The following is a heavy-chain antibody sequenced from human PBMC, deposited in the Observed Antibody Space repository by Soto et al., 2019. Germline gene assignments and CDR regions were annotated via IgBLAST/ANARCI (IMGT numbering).Heavy chain of an antibody. CDR2: ISSSSSYI. D-gene: IGHD3-22*01. Sequence: GGSLRLSCAASGFTFSSYIMNWVRQAPGKGLEWVSSISSSSSYIYYADSVKGRFTISRDNAKNSLYLQMNSLRAEDTAVYYCARDSVVVMYYFDYWGQGTLVTVSS. J-gene: IGHJ4*02. CDR3: ARDSVVVMYYFDY. V-gene: IGHV3-21*01. CDR1: GFTFSSYI.